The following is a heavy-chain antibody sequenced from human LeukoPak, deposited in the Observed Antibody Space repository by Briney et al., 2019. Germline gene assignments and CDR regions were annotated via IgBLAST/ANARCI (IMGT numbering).Heavy chain of an antibody. Sequence: ASVKVSCKASGYTFTVYYMHWVRQAPGQELEWMGWINPNSGGTNYTQKFQGRVAMTRDTSISTAYMELSRLRSDDTAVYYCAAVTPHIVVVPAAINELGAFDIWGQGTMVTVSS. D-gene: IGHD2-2*01. CDR3: AAVTPHIVVVPAAINELGAFDI. J-gene: IGHJ3*02. V-gene: IGHV1-2*02. CDR2: INPNSGGT. CDR1: GYTFTVYY.